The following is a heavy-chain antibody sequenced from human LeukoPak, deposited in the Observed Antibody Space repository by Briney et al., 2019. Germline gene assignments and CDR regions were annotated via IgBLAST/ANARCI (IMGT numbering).Heavy chain of an antibody. CDR1: GFTLSSYS. J-gene: IGHJ4*02. CDR3: ARGGGANIASAGKGY. D-gene: IGHD6-13*01. CDR2: ISSSGSTI. Sequence: GVSLRLSCAASGFTLSSYSMNWVRQAPGKGLEWLSYISSSGSTIYYADSVKGRFTISRDNGKNSLYLQMNSLRAEDTAVYYCARGGGANIASAGKGYWGQGTLVTVSS. V-gene: IGHV3-48*01.